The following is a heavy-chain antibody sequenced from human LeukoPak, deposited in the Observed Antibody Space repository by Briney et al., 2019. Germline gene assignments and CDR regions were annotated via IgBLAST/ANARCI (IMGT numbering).Heavy chain of an antibody. D-gene: IGHD3-10*01. CDR2: IYYSGST. CDR1: GGSISSYY. CDR3: ARHGSGSWGDFDY. J-gene: IGHJ4*02. Sequence: SETLSLTCTVSGGSISSYYWSWIRQPPGKGLEWIGYIYYSGSTNYNPSLKSRVTISVDTSKNQFSPKLSSVTAADTAVYYCARHGSGSWGDFDYWGQGTLVTVSS. V-gene: IGHV4-59*08.